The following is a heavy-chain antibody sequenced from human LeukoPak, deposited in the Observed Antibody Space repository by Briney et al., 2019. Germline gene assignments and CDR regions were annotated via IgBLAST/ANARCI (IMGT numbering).Heavy chain of an antibody. CDR2: LKSQTDGGPT. V-gene: IGHV3-15*01. CDR3: TTESARTTVDYYYYCMDV. Sequence: GGSLRLSCAPSGFTPSNAWTSWVRDAPGRGLEWVGRLKSQTDGGPTNYAARVRGRFTISRDDSKNTLYLQMTSLKTEDTAVYYCTTESARTTVDYYYYCMDVWGQGTTVTVSS. D-gene: IGHD4-23*01. CDR1: GFTPSNAW. J-gene: IGHJ6*02.